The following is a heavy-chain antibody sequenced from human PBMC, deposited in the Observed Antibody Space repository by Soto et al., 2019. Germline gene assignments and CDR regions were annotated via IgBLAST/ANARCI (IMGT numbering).Heavy chain of an antibody. V-gene: IGHV5-10-1*01. D-gene: IGHD2-2*01. CDR3: ARQMKAGYLVVRGARDY. J-gene: IGHJ4*02. Sequence: GESLKISCQASGYSFTNYWISWVRQMPGKGLEWVGRIDPDDSYNNYSPPFQGHVSLSVHKSISTAFLHWSSLRPSDTGIYYCARQMKAGYLVVRGARDYWGPGTLVTVSS. CDR1: GYSFTNYW. CDR2: IDPDDSYN.